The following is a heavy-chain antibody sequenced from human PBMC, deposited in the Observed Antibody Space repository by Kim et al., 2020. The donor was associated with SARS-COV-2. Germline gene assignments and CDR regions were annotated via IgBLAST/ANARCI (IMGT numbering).Heavy chain of an antibody. Sequence: GGSLRLSCAASGFTFSSYDMHWVRQATGKGLEWVSAIGTAGDTYYPGSVKGRFTISRENAKNSLYLQMNSLRAGDTAVYYCARGSTSGGMDVWGQGTTVTVSS. J-gene: IGHJ6*02. CDR3: ARGSTSGGMDV. V-gene: IGHV3-13*04. D-gene: IGHD3-10*01. CDR1: GFTFSSYD. CDR2: IGTAGDT.